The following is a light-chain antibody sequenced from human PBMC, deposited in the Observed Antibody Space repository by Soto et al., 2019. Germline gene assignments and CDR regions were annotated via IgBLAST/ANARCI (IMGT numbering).Light chain of an antibody. V-gene: IGLV2-11*01. J-gene: IGLJ1*01. CDR1: STDVGGYDS. CDR2: DVT. Sequence: QSVLTQPPSVSGSPGQSVSISCTGTSTDVGGYDSVSWYQQHPGKAPKLMVYDVTKRPSGVPDRFSGSKSGNTASLTITGLQAEDEAAYYCCSYAGSNIYVLGSGTKLTVL. CDR3: CSYAGSNIYV.